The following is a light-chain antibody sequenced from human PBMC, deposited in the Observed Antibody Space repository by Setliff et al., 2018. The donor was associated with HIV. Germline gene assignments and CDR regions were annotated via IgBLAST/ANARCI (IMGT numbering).Light chain of an antibody. J-gene: IGLJ1*01. Sequence: SALTQPASVSGSPGESITIPCTGTSSDIGGYHYVSWYRQRPGKAPELIISDVSKRPSGVSDRFSGSKSGNTASLTISGLQSEDEADYYCSSYRSRSTPYAFGNGTKVTVL. CDR2: DVS. V-gene: IGLV2-14*01. CDR1: SSDIGGYHY. CDR3: SSYRSRSTPYA.